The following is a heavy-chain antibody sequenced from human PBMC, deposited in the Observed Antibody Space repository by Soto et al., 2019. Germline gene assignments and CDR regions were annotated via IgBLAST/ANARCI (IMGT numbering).Heavy chain of an antibody. D-gene: IGHD4-17*01. V-gene: IGHV1-69*13. Sequence: APVKVSCKASGGTFSSYAISWVRQAPGQGLEWMGGIIPIFGTANYAQKFQGRVTITADESTSTAYMELSSLRSEDTAVYYCQVVTTVTNYYFDYWGQGTLVTVSS. CDR1: GGTFSSYA. J-gene: IGHJ4*02. CDR2: IIPIFGTA. CDR3: QVVTTVTNYYFDY.